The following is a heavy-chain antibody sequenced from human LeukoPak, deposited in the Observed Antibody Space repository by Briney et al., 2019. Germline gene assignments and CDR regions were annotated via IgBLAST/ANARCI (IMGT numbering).Heavy chain of an antibody. J-gene: IGHJ4*02. D-gene: IGHD6-13*01. Sequence: QSGGSLRLSCAASGFTVSSNYMSWVRQAPGKGLGWVSVIYSGGSTYYADSVKGRFTISRDNSKNTLYLQMNSLRAEDTAVYYCAGQRGRIAAALFDYWGQGTLVTVSS. V-gene: IGHV3-53*01. CDR2: IYSGGST. CDR3: AGQRGRIAAALFDY. CDR1: GFTVSSNY.